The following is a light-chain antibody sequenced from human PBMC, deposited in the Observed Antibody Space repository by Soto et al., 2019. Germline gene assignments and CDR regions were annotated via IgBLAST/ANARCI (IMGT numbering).Light chain of an antibody. CDR2: DVS. V-gene: IGLV2-14*02. Sequence: QSALTQPASVSGSPGQSITISCTGTSSDVGSYNLVSWYQQHPGKAPKLMIYDVSNRPSGVSNRFSGSKSGNTASLTISGLQAEDEADYYCSSYTSSSTPLYVFGTGTKVTVL. CDR3: SSYTSSSTPLYV. J-gene: IGLJ1*01. CDR1: SSDVGSYNL.